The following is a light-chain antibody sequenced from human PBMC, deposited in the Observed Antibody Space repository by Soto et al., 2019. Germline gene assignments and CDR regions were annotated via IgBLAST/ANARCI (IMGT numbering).Light chain of an antibody. V-gene: IGKV1-13*02. CDR1: QGISSA. CDR2: EAS. CDR3: KPFNSYRPWT. J-gene: IGKJ1*01. Sequence: AIQLTQSPSSLAASVGDRVTINCRASQGISSALSGYQQKPWKAPKRLTYEASRLESGVPSRFSGSGSGTDFTLTISSLQPDDFASYYCKPFNSYRPWTFGQGTKVELK.